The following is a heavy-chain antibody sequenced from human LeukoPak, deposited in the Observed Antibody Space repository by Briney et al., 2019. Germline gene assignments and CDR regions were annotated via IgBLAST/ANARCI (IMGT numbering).Heavy chain of an antibody. J-gene: IGHJ4*02. CDR2: INPSGGST. V-gene: IGHV1-46*01. CDR1: GYTFTSYY. Sequence: ASVKVSCKASGYTFTSYYMHWVRQAPGQGLDWMGIINPSGGSTSYAQKFQGRVTMTRDTSTSTVYMELSSLRSEDTAVYYCARATDGYCSGGNCYSFDYWGQGTLVTVSS. CDR3: ARATDGYCSGGNCYSFDY. D-gene: IGHD2-15*01.